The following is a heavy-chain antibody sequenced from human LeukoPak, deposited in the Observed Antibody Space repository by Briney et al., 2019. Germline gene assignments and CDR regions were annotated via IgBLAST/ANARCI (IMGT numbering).Heavy chain of an antibody. CDR1: GYTFTSYG. D-gene: IGHD3-22*01. V-gene: IGHV1-18*01. J-gene: IGHJ3*02. CDR2: ISAYNGNT. CDR3: ASLKNYYDSSGYLVTDAFDI. Sequence: GASVKVSCKASGYTFTSYGISWERQAPGQGLEWMGWISAYNGNTNYAQKLQGRVTMTTDTSTSTAYMELRSLKSDDTAVYYCASLKNYYDSSGYLVTDAFDIWGQGTMVTVSS.